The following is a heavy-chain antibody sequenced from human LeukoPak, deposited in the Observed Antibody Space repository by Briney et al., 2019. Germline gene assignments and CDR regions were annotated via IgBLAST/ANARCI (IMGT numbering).Heavy chain of an antibody. CDR3: GRVPRVGGGGYNFDN. D-gene: IGHD2-21*01. J-gene: IGHJ4*02. V-gene: IGHV3-23*01. CDR1: GFTFRSYA. Sequence: GGSLRLSCAASGFTFRSYAMTWVRQAPGKGLEWVSAISGSGGSTHYADSVKGRFTISRDNSKTTLYLQMNSLRAEDTAVYYCGRVPRVGGGGYNFDNWGQGPRVTVSS. CDR2: ISGSGGST.